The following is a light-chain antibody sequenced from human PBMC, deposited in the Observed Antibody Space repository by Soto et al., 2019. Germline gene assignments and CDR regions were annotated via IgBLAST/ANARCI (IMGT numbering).Light chain of an antibody. CDR2: DNN. J-gene: IGLJ7*01. V-gene: IGLV1-51*01. Sequence: QSVLTQPPSVSAAPGQKVTISCSGSSSNIGERYVSWYQHLPGTAPKLLIYDNNKRPSGIPDRFSGSSSGTSATLGITGLQTGDEADYYCGTWDSSLSTRKFRGGIKLTGL. CDR1: SSNIGERY. CDR3: GTWDSSLSTRK.